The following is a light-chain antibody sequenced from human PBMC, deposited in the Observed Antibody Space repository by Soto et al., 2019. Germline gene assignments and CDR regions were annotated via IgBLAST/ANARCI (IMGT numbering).Light chain of an antibody. J-gene: IGKJ1*01. V-gene: IGKV3-15*01. CDR1: QSVSSN. Sequence: EIVMTQSPPTLSVSPGERATLSCRASQSVSSNLAWYQQKPGQPPRLPIYGASTRATGLPARSSGSGSGTEFTLAIRSLQSEDSAVYSCQQYNDWPPWTFGQGTKVDI. CDR2: GAS. CDR3: QQYNDWPPWT.